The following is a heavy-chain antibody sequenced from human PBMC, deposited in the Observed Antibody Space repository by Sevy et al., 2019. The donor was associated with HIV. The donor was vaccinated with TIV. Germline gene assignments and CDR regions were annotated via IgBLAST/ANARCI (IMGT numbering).Heavy chain of an antibody. D-gene: IGHD7-27*01. Sequence: GGSLRLSCAASGLSVSRNYLSWVRKAPGKGLEWVSVIYAGGSTYYADSVKGRFTVSRDKAKNTLYYQMNCLRAEDTAVYYCASQLWIGGFDILGHGTIVSVSS. J-gene: IGHJ3*02. CDR2: IYAGGST. V-gene: IGHV3-53*01. CDR1: GLSVSRNY. CDR3: ASQLWIGGFDI.